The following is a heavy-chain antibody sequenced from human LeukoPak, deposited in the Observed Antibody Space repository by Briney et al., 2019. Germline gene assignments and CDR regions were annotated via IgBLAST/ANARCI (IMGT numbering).Heavy chain of an antibody. V-gene: IGHV4-38-2*02. J-gene: IGHJ4*02. CDR1: GYSISSGYY. CDR3: ARDSGYSYGPRYYFDY. D-gene: IGHD5-18*01. Sequence: SETLSLTCAVSGYSISSGYYWGWIRQPPGKVLEWIGCIYHSGSTYYNPSLKSRDTISVDTSKNQFSLKLSSVTATDTAVYYCARDSGYSYGPRYYFDYWGQGTLVTVSS. CDR2: IYHSGST.